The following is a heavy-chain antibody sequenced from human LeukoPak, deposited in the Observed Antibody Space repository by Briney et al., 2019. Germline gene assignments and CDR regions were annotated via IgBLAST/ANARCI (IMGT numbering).Heavy chain of an antibody. D-gene: IGHD2-15*01. CDR1: GYTFTSYD. CDR3: ARGRYCSGGSCYEDNWFDP. CDR2: MNPNSGNT. V-gene: IGHV1-8*01. J-gene: IGHJ5*02. Sequence: ASVKVSCKASGYTFTSYDINWVRQATGQGLEWMGWMNPNSGNTGYAQKFQGRVTMTRNTSISTAYMELSSLRSEDTAVYYCARGRYCSGGSCYEDNWFDPWGQGTLVTVSS.